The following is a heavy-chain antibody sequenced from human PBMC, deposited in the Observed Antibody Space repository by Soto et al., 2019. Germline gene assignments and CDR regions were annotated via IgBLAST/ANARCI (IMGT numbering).Heavy chain of an antibody. Sequence: PSETLSLTCAVSGGSFSSGAYYWSWIRQPPGKGLEWIGYIYHSGSTYYNPSLKSRVTISVDRSKNQFSLKLSSVTAADTAVYYCARSMYGSTFSHDAFHIWGQGTMVT. J-gene: IGHJ3*02. CDR3: ARSMYGSTFSHDAFHI. CDR2: IYHSGST. CDR1: GGSFSSGAYY. V-gene: IGHV4-30-2*01. D-gene: IGHD3-10*01.